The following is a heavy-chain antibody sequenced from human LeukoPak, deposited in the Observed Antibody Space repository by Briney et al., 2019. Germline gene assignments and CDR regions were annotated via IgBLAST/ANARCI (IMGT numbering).Heavy chain of an antibody. CDR3: ARSNSYGFNAFDI. V-gene: IGHV5-51*01. CDR1: GYSFTCYW. D-gene: IGHD5-18*01. CDR2: IYPGDSDT. Sequence: RGESLKISCKGSGYSFTCYWIGWVRQMPGKGLELMGIIYPGDSDTRYSPSFQGQVTISADKSISTAYLQWSSLKASDTAMYYCARSNSYGFNAFDIWGQGTMVTVSS. J-gene: IGHJ3*02.